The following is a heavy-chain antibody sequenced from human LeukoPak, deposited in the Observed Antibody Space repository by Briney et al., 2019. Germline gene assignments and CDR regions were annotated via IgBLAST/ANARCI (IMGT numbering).Heavy chain of an antibody. CDR1: GYTFTSYY. J-gene: IGHJ4*02. Sequence: ASVKVPCKASGYTFTSYYMHWVRQAPGQGLEWMGIINPSGGSTSYAQKFQGRVTMTRDMSTSTVYMELSSLRSEDTAVYYCATPQGYCSSTSCPLGYWGQGTLVTVSS. CDR2: INPSGGST. V-gene: IGHV1-46*01. D-gene: IGHD2-2*01. CDR3: ATPQGYCSSTSCPLGY.